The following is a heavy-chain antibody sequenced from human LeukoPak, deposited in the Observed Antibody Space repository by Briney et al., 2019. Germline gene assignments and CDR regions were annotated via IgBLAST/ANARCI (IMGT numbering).Heavy chain of an antibody. D-gene: IGHD3-3*01. CDR2: ISTDNGNT. CDR1: GFTFSTNA. Sequence: ASVKVSCKASGFTFSTNAISWVRQAPGQGLEWMGCISTDNGNTNYAQKFQGRVTMTTDTSTSTAYMELRSLRSDDTAVYYCARRGSGRYYYMDVWGKGTTVTVSS. J-gene: IGHJ6*03. V-gene: IGHV1-18*01. CDR3: ARRGSGRYYYMDV.